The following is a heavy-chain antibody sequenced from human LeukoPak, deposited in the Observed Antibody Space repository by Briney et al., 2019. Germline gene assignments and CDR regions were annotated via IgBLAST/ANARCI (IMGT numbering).Heavy chain of an antibody. CDR1: GFTFSSYG. V-gene: IGHV3-48*04. D-gene: IGHD4-23*01. CDR2: ISSSGSTI. J-gene: IGHJ3*02. CDR3: ARGATVVTPVAFDI. Sequence: GGSLRLSCAASGFTFSSYGMNWVRQAPGKGLEWVSYISSSGSTIYYADSVKGRFTISRDNAKNSLYLQMNSLRAEDTAVYYCARGATVVTPVAFDIWGQGTMVTVSS.